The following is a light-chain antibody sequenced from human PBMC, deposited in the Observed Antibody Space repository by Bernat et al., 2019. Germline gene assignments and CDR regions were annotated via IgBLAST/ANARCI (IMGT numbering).Light chain of an antibody. J-gene: IGKJ1*01. CDR3: QQYDSRTWT. Sequence: TVSIPCRAIQSISSWLAWYQQKPGKAPKLLIYKSSSLQSGVPSRFSGSGSGTNFTLIISSRQSEAFATYDCQQYDSRTWTFGKGKKVEIK. CDR1: QSISSW. CDR2: KSS. V-gene: IGKV1D-12*01.